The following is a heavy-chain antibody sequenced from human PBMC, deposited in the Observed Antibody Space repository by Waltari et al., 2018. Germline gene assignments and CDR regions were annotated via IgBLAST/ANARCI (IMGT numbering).Heavy chain of an antibody. CDR2: INPDGN. Sequence: EVQLVESGGDSVQPGGSLRLSCAASGFTFRTNWMHWVRQAPGKGLVWVARINPDGNVYADSRKGRFTISRDNAKNTLYLQMNSLRVEDTAVYYCARGWAGMSFFDYWGPGALVIVST. CDR3: ARGWAGMSFFDY. V-gene: IGHV3-74*03. CDR1: GFTFRTNW. D-gene: IGHD6-19*01. J-gene: IGHJ4*02.